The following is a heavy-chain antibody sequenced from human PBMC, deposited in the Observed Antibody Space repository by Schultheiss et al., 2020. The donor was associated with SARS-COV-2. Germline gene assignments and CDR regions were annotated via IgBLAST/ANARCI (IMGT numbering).Heavy chain of an antibody. CDR2: INPSGGST. CDR1: GYTFTSYY. V-gene: IGHV1-46*01. D-gene: IGHD1-1*01. J-gene: IGHJ6*03. CDR3: ARARTETRFYYYYYMDV. Sequence: ASVKVSCKASGYTFTSYYMHWVRQAPGQGLEWMGIINPSGGSTSYAQKFQGRVTMTRDTSTSTVYMELSSLRSEDTAVYYCARARTETRFYYYYYMDVWGKGTTVTVSS.